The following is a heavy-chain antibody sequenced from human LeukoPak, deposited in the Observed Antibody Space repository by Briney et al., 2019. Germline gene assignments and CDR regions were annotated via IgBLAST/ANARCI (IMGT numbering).Heavy chain of an antibody. V-gene: IGHV3-21*04. J-gene: IGHJ4*02. CDR3: AIDYVWGSYRFPPAY. CDR2: ISSSSSYI. Sequence: GGSLRLSCAASGFTFSSYSMNWVRQAPGKGLEWVSSISSSSSYIYYADSVKGRFTISRDNSKNTLYLQMNSLRAEDTAVYYCAIDYVWGSYRFPPAYWGQGTLVTVPS. D-gene: IGHD3-16*02. CDR1: GFTFSSYS.